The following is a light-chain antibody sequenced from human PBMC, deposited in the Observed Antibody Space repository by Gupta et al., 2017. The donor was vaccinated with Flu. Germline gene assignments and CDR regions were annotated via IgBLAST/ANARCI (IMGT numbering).Light chain of an antibody. CDR2: EVS. J-gene: IGLJ1*01. V-gene: IGLV2-18*01. CDR1: SSDVGSYNR. Sequence: QSALTQPPSVSGSPGQSVTISCTGTSSDVGSYNRVSWYQQPPGTAPKLMIYEVSNRPSGVPDRFSGSKSGNTASLTISGLQAEDEADYYCSLYTSSSTFLFGTGTKVTVL. CDR3: SLYTSSSTFL.